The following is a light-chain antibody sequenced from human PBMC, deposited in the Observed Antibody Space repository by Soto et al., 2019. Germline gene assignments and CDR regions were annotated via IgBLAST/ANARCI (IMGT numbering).Light chain of an antibody. CDR1: TGDVGGYNF. CDR3: CSYAGSFTWV. Sequence: HSALTQSRSVSGSPGQSVTISCTGTTGDVGGYNFVSWYQLHPGKAPRLMIYDASKRPSGVPDRFSASKSGNTASLTISGLQAEDEAEYYCCSYAGSFTWVFGGGTKLTVL. V-gene: IGLV2-11*01. J-gene: IGLJ3*02. CDR2: DAS.